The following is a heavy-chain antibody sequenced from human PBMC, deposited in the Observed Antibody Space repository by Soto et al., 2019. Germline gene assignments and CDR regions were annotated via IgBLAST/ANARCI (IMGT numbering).Heavy chain of an antibody. J-gene: IGHJ4*02. CDR1: GASVSSYY. CDR2: IHSSGNL. CDR3: ARDVGKNY. D-gene: IGHD3-10*01. Sequence: QVRLHESGPGLVKPSETLSLTCTVSGASVSSYYWSWFRQPVGKGLEWIGRIHSSGNLNYNPSLESRVTMSLDTSKNQFSLRLTSVTAAETALYLCARDVGKNYWGQGIRVAVSS. V-gene: IGHV4-4*07.